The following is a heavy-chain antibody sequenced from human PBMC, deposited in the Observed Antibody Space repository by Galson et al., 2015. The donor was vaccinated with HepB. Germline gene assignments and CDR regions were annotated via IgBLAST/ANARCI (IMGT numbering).Heavy chain of an antibody. CDR2: ITSNGGRT. Sequence: SLRLSCAASGFTFSRYAMTWVRQAPGKGLEWISRITSNGGRTFHTNSVKGRFTISRDNSRNTVVLQLSSLKPEDTAVYYCAKDGIMVSNNPYQLHFWGQGTLVSVSS. J-gene: IGHJ4*02. CDR3: AKDGIMVSNNPYQLHF. CDR1: GFTFSRYA. V-gene: IGHV3-23*01. D-gene: IGHD2-8*01.